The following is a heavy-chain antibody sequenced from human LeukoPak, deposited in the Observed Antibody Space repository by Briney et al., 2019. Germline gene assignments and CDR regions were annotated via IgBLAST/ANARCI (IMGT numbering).Heavy chain of an antibody. Sequence: ASVKVSCKASGYTFTSYYMHWVRQAPGQGLEWMGMINPGGGSTTYAQKFQGRVTMTRDTSTSTVYMELSSLRSEDTAVYHCASSQLIAAAGTDYYFGMDVWGQGTTVTVSS. V-gene: IGHV1-46*01. CDR2: INPGGGST. CDR3: ASSQLIAAAGTDYYFGMDV. J-gene: IGHJ6*02. D-gene: IGHD6-13*01. CDR1: GYTFTSYY.